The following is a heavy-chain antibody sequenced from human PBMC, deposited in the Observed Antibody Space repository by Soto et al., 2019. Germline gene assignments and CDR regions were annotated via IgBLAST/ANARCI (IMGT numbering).Heavy chain of an antibody. CDR1: GFSVSDNY. CDR2: TYFGGST. Sequence: GGSLRLSCAASGFSVSDNYMNWVRQAPGKGLEWVSVTYFGGSTYYADSVKGRFTISRDNSKNTLSLQMNSLRAEDTVVYYCARDRSQAGMDVWGQGTTVTVSS. V-gene: IGHV3-66*01. D-gene: IGHD1-26*01. J-gene: IGHJ6*02. CDR3: ARDRSQAGMDV.